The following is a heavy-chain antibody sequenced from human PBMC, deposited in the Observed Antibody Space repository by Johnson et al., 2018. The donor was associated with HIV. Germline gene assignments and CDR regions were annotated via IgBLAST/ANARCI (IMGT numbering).Heavy chain of an antibody. CDR3: ARERGAFDV. J-gene: IGHJ3*01. Sequence: VQLVESGGGLVQPGGSLRLSCAASGFTFSSYWMSWVRQAPGKGLEWVSAISRSGGSTYYADPVQGRFTISRDNSKNTLYRQMNSLTAEDTAVYYCARERGAFDVWGQGTMVTVSS. V-gene: IGHV3-23*04. CDR1: GFTFSSYW. D-gene: IGHD1-26*01. CDR2: ISRSGGST.